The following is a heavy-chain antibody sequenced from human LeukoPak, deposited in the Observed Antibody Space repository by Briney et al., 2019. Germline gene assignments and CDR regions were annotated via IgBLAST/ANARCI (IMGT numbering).Heavy chain of an antibody. Sequence: GASVKVSCKASGGTFSSYAISWVRQAPGQGLEWMGGIIPIFGTANYAQKFQGIVTMTRDTSTSTVYMELSSLRSEDTAMYYCARAWGPLNWFDPWGQGTLVTVSS. D-gene: IGHD3-16*01. CDR2: IIPIFGTA. CDR1: GGTFSSYA. J-gene: IGHJ5*02. CDR3: ARAWGPLNWFDP. V-gene: IGHV1-69*05.